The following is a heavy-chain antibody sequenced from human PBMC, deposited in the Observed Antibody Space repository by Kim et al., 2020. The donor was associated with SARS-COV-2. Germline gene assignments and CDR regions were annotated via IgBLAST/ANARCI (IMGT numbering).Heavy chain of an antibody. J-gene: IGHJ5*02. V-gene: IGHV3-23*01. Sequence: DSVKGRFPISRDNSKNTLYLQMNSLRVEDTAVYYCAKCNKYTSGWCNWFDPWGQGTLVIVSS. CDR3: AKCNKYTSGWCNWFDP. D-gene: IGHD6-19*01.